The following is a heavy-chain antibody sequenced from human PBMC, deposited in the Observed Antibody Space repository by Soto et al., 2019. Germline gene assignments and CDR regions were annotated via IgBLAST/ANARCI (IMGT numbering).Heavy chain of an antibody. D-gene: IGHD6-13*01. CDR2: IYYSGST. V-gene: IGHV4-39*01. J-gene: IGHJ6*02. Sequence: SETLSLTCTVSGGSISRSSYYCGWIRQPPGKGLEWIGSIYYSGSTYYNPSLKSRVTISVDTSKNQFSLKLSSVTAADTAVYYCASPPAAAGTAYYYYGMDVWGQGTTVTVSS. CDR1: GGSISRSSYY. CDR3: ASPPAAAGTAYYYYGMDV.